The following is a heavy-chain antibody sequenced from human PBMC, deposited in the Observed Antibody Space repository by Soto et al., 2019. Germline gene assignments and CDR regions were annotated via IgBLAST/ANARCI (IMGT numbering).Heavy chain of an antibody. J-gene: IGHJ4*02. V-gene: IGHV1-18*01. D-gene: IGHD6-13*01. CDR1: GYTFTTYG. CDR3: ARDIAAAEGGYYFDY. CDR2: ISAYNGNT. Sequence: ASVKVSCKASGYTFTTYGISWVRQAPGQGLEWMGWISAYNGNTNYAQKLQGRVTMTTDTSTSTAYMELRSLRSDDTAVYYCARDIAAAEGGYYFDYWGQGTLVTVSS.